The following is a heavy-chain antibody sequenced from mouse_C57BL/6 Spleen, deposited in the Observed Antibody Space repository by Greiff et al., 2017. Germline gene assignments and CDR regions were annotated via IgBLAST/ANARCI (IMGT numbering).Heavy chain of an antibody. J-gene: IGHJ3*01. CDR1: GYTFPSYW. CDR2: IDPSDSIT. CDR3: ARLVYDGNRAWFAC. D-gene: IGHD2-3*01. Sequence: QVQLQQPGAELVRPGTSVKLSCKASGYTFPSYWMHWVKQRPGQGLEWIGVIDPSDSITNYNQKLKGKATLTVDTSSSPAYMQLSSLTSEDSAVFYCARLVYDGNRAWFACWGQGILVTVSA. V-gene: IGHV1-59*01.